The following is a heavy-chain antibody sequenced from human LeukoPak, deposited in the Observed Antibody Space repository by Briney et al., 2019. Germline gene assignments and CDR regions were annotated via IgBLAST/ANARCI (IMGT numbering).Heavy chain of an antibody. Sequence: GESLKISCKGSGYSFTSYWIGWVRQMPGKGLXXXXIIYPGDSDTRYSPSFQGQVTISADKSTSTAYLQWRSLKASDTAMYYCARAPAHYGVYGMDVWGKGTTVTVSS. V-gene: IGHV5-51*01. D-gene: IGHD4-17*01. CDR3: ARAPAHYGVYGMDV. J-gene: IGHJ6*04. CDR1: GYSFTSYW. CDR2: IYPGDSDT.